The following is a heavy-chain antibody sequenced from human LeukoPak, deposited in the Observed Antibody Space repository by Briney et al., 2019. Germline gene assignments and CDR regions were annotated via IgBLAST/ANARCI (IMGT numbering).Heavy chain of an antibody. CDR3: ARERSSSGGHNWFDP. Sequence: SETLSLTCTVSVGYIILSDHSWARIPHPPGRGREWIVGVYYTGVTSTNPFFRSRMSISVDTSKNQFSLNLTSVTAADAAVYYCARERSSSGGHNWFDPWGQGTLVTVSS. J-gene: IGHJ5*02. V-gene: IGHV4-39*07. D-gene: IGHD4-17*01. CDR1: VGYIILSDHS. CDR2: VYYTGVT.